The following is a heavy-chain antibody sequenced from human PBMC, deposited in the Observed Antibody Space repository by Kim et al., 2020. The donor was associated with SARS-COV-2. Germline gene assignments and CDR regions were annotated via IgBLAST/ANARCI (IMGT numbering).Heavy chain of an antibody. D-gene: IGHD2-21*01. V-gene: IGHV3-23*01. CDR1: GFTFDIFA. J-gene: IGHJ3*01. Sequence: GGSLRVSCAASGFTFDIFAMHWVRQAPGKGLEWVSSIGGGQDDTYYRDSVKGRFTISRDNSKNTVSLQLRSLRVEDTAVYYCAKDHIDHNSVWDAFDLWGQGTMVTVSS. CDR2: IGGGQDDT. CDR3: AKDHIDHNSVWDAFDL.